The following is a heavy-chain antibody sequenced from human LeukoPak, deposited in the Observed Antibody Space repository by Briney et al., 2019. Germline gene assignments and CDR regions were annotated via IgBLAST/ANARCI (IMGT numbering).Heavy chain of an antibody. Sequence: GGSLRLSCAASGFTFSSYGMNWVRQAPGKGLEWVSSISSSSSYIYYADSVKGRFTISRDNAKNTLYLQMNSLRADDTAVYYCTRGGIGGSFDYWGQGTLVTVSS. CDR3: TRGGIGGSFDY. CDR1: GFTFSSYG. CDR2: ISSSSSYI. J-gene: IGHJ4*02. D-gene: IGHD2-15*01. V-gene: IGHV3-21*01.